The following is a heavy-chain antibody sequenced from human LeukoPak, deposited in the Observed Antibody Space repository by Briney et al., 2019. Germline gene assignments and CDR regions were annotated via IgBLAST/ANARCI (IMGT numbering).Heavy chain of an antibody. CDR1: GFTFSSYA. J-gene: IGHJ4*02. Sequence: GRSLRLSCAASGFTFSSYAMHWVRQAPGKGLEWVAVISYDGSNKYYADSVKDRFTISRDNSKNTLYLQVNSLRAEDTAVYYCARDGAIAVAGFDYWGQGTLVNVSS. D-gene: IGHD6-19*01. CDR3: ARDGAIAVAGFDY. V-gene: IGHV3-30*04. CDR2: ISYDGSNK.